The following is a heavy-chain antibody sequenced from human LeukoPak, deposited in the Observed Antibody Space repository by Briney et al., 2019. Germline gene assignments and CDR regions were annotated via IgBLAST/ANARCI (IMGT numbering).Heavy chain of an antibody. CDR3: ASGHNNDWAL. V-gene: IGHV3-7*01. Sequence: GGSLRLSCAASGFTFSSYWMSWVRQAPGKGLGWVANINPAGSERLYVDSVKGRFTISRDNARNSLFLQMNTLRVDDTAVYYCASGHNNDWALGGQGTLVTVSS. J-gene: IGHJ4*02. D-gene: IGHD3-9*01. CDR1: GFTFSSYW. CDR2: INPAGSER.